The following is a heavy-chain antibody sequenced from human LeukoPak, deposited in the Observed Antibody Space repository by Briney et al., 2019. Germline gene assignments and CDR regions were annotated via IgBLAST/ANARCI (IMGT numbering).Heavy chain of an antibody. Sequence: GGSLRLSCAASGFTVSSNYMSRVRQAPGKGLEWVSIIYSGGSTFYADSVKGRFTISRDNSKNTLYLQMNSLRAEDTALYYCAKDRKPWFGSFDLWGRGTLVTVSS. CDR2: IYSGGST. J-gene: IGHJ2*01. V-gene: IGHV3-53*05. D-gene: IGHD3-10*01. CDR1: GFTVSSNY. CDR3: AKDRKPWFGSFDL.